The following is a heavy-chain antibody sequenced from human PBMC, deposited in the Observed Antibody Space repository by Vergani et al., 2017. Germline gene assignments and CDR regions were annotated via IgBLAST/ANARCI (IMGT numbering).Heavy chain of an antibody. D-gene: IGHD6-6*01. CDR2: ISYDGSNK. V-gene: IGHV3-30*18. J-gene: IGHJ4*02. CDR3: AKGLGVDWYSSSSCVDY. CDR1: GFTFSSYG. Sequence: QVQLVESGGGVVQPGRSLRLSCAASGFTFSSYGMHWVRQAPGKGLEWVAVISYDGSNKYYADSVKGRFTISRDNSKNTLYLQMNSLRAEDTAVYYCAKGLGVDWYSSSSCVDYWGQGTLVTVSS.